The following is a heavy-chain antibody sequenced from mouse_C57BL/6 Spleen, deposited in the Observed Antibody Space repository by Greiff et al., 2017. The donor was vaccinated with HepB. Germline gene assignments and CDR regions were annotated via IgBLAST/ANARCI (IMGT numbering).Heavy chain of an antibody. CDR3: ARGPRYYGNYGGDYFDY. CDR1: GFTFSSYA. Sequence: EVKLVESGGGLVKPGGSLKLSCAASGFTFSSYAMSWVRQTPEKRLEWVATISDGGSYTYYPDNVKGRFTISRDNAKNNLYLQMSHLKSEDTAMYYCARGPRYYGNYGGDYFDYWGQGTTLTVSS. CDR2: ISDGGSYT. J-gene: IGHJ2*01. V-gene: IGHV5-4*03. D-gene: IGHD2-1*01.